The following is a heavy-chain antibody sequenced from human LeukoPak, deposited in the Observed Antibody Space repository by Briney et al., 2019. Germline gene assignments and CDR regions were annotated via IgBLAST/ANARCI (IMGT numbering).Heavy chain of an antibody. CDR3: ARAYGSRQYCYFDY. CDR1: GGSISSSSYY. D-gene: IGHD1-26*01. CDR2: IYYSGST. V-gene: IGHV4-39*07. Sequence: PSETLSLTCTVSGGSISSSSYYWGWIRQPPGKGLEWIGSIYYSGSTYYNPSLKSRVTISVDTSKNQFSLKLSSVTAADTAVYYCARAYGSRQYCYFDYWGQGTLVTVSS. J-gene: IGHJ4*02.